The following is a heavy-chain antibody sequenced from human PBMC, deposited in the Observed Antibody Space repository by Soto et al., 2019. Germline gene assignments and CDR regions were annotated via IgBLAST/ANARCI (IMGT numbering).Heavy chain of an antibody. V-gene: IGHV4-30-2*01. CDR2: IYHSGST. D-gene: IGHD2-15*01. J-gene: IGHJ1*01. Sequence: SETLSLTCAVSGGSISSGGYSWSWIRQPPGKGLEWIGYIYHSGSTYYNPSLKSRVTISVDRSKNQFSLKLSSVTAADTAVYYCARSGVVVAAGLYFQHWGQGTLVTVSS. CDR3: ARSGVVVAAGLYFQH. CDR1: GGSISSGGYS.